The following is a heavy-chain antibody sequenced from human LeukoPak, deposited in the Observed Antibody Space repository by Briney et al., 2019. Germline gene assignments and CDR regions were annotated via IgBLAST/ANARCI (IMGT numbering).Heavy chain of an antibody. CDR3: ARATGWGILTGYYRTFDY. CDR1: GDSISSSSYY. D-gene: IGHD3-9*01. J-gene: IGHJ4*02. CDR2: IYYSGST. Sequence: SETLSLTCTVSGDSISSSSYYWGWIRQPPGKGPEWIGSIYYSGSTYYNPSLKSRVIISVDTSKNQFALKLSSVTAADTAVYYCARATGWGILTGYYRTFDYWGQGTLVTVSS. V-gene: IGHV4-39*06.